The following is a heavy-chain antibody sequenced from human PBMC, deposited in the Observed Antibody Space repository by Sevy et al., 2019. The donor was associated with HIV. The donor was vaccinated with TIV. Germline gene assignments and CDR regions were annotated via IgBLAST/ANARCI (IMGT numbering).Heavy chain of an antibody. D-gene: IGHD3-22*01. Sequence: GGSLILSCAASGFTFSSYSMNWVRQAPGKGLEWVSSISSSSSYIYYADSVKGRFTISRDNAKNSLYLQMNSLRAEDTAVYYCARDRGSPDSSGYLVMDVWGKGTTVTVSS. CDR2: ISSSSSYI. V-gene: IGHV3-21*01. J-gene: IGHJ6*03. CDR1: GFTFSSYS. CDR3: ARDRGSPDSSGYLVMDV.